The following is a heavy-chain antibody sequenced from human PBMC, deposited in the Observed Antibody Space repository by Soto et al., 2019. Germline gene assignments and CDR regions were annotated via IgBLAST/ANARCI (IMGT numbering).Heavy chain of an antibody. D-gene: IGHD6-13*01. J-gene: IGHJ6*02. Sequence: GEALKISCKGSGYSFTSYWISWVRQMHGKGLEWMGRIDPSDSYTNYSPSFQGHVTISADKSISTAYLQWSSLKASDTAMYYCARGPQLVYYYYYGMDVWGQGTTVTVSS. CDR2: IDPSDSYT. CDR3: ARGPQLVYYYYYGMDV. V-gene: IGHV5-10-1*01. CDR1: GYSFTSYW.